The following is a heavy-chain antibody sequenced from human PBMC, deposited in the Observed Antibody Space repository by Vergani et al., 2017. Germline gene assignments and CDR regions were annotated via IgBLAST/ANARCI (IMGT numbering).Heavy chain of an antibody. CDR3: ARVLVTISADYFDY. V-gene: IGHV1-2*02. J-gene: IGHJ4*02. Sequence: QVQLVQSGAEVKKPGASVKVSCKASGYTFTGYYMHWVRQAPGQGLEWMGWINPNSGGTNYAQKIQGRVTMTRDTSISTAYMELSRLRSDDTAVYYCARVLVTISADYFDYWGQGTLVTVSS. CDR1: GYTFTGYY. CDR2: INPNSGGT. D-gene: IGHD3-3*01.